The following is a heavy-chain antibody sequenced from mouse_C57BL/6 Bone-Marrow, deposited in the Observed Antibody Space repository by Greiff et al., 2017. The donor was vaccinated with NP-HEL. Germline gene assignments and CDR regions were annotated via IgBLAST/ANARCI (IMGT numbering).Heavy chain of an antibody. Sequence: QVHVKQSGAELVRPGASVKLSCKASGYTFTDYYINWVKQRPGQGLEWIARIYPGSGNTYYNEKFKGKATLTAEKSSSTAYMQLSSLTSEDAAVYFCARSGITTVVDWYFDVWGTGTTVTVSS. V-gene: IGHV1-76*01. D-gene: IGHD1-1*01. J-gene: IGHJ1*03. CDR3: ARSGITTVVDWYFDV. CDR2: IYPGSGNT. CDR1: GYTFTDYY.